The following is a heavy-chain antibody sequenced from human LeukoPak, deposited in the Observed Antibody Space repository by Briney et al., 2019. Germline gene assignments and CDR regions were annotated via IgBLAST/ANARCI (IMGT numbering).Heavy chain of an antibody. J-gene: IGHJ4*02. CDR2: IYYSGST. CDR1: GGSISSYY. Sequence: SETLSLTCTVSGGSISSYYWSWIRQPPGKGLEWIGYIYYSGSTNYHPSLKSRVTMSVDTSKNQFSLKLSSVTAADTAVYYCATHTYYYGSGSYWDWGQGTLVTVSS. D-gene: IGHD3-10*01. CDR3: ATHTYYYGSGSYWD. V-gene: IGHV4-59*12.